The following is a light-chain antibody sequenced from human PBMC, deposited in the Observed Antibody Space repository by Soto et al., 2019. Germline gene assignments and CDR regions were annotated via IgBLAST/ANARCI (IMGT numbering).Light chain of an antibody. CDR1: QNIDTY. V-gene: IGKV1-39*01. Sequence: DIQMTQSPSSLSASVGDRVTITCRARQNIDTYLNWYLQKPGQAPKLLIYSAYSLQSGVSPRFSGDGSGTDFTLTISSLQPEDFATYHCQQSYNFPRTFGQGTTV. CDR2: SAY. J-gene: IGKJ1*01. CDR3: QQSYNFPRT.